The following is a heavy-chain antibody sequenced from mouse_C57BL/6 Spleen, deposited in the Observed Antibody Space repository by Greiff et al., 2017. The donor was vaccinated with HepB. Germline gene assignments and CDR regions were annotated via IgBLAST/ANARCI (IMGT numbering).Heavy chain of an antibody. CDR1: GYTFTSYT. V-gene: IGHV1-4*01. CDR2: INPSSGYT. CDR3: ARPLIYSWFAY. D-gene: IGHD1-1*01. Sequence: VQLQQSGAELARPGASVKMSCKASGYTFTSYTMHWVKQRPGQGLEWIGYINPSSGYTKYNQKFKDKATLTADKSSSTAYMQLSSLPSEDSAVYYCARPLIYSWFAYWGQGTLVTVSA. J-gene: IGHJ3*01.